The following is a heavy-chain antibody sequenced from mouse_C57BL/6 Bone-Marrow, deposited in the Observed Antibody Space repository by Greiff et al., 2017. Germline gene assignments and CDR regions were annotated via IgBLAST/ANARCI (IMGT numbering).Heavy chain of an antibody. V-gene: IGHV1-7*01. CDR3: ARGLRLLLAY. Sequence: QVQLQQSGAELAKPGASVKLSCKASGYTFTSYWMHWVKQRPGQGLEWIGYINPSSGYTKYNQKFKDKDTLTADKSSSTAYMQLGSLTYEDSAVYYCARGLRLLLAYWGQGTLVTVSA. CDR2: INPSSGYT. D-gene: IGHD3-2*02. J-gene: IGHJ3*01. CDR1: GYTFTSYW.